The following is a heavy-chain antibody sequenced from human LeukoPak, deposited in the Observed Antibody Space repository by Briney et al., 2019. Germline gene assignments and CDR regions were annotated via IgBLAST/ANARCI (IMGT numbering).Heavy chain of an antibody. Sequence: SETLSLTCTVSGGSISSSSYYWGWIRQPPGKGLEWIGSIYYSGSTYYNPSLKSRVTISVDTSKNQFSLKLSSVTAADTAVYYCARRAYYYGSGSYSWFDPWGQGTLVTVSS. J-gene: IGHJ5*02. V-gene: IGHV4-39*01. CDR2: IYYSGST. CDR3: ARRAYYYGSGSYSWFDP. D-gene: IGHD3-10*01. CDR1: GGSISSSSYY.